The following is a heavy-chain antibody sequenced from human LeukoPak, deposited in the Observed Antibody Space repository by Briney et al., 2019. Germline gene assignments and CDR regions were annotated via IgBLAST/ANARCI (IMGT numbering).Heavy chain of an antibody. V-gene: IGHV3-53*01. J-gene: IGHJ6*02. Sequence: PGGSLRLSCAASGFTVSSKYMSWVRQAPGKGLEWVSVIYSGGSTYYADSVKGRFTISRDNSKNTLYLQMNSLRAEDTAVYYCARDDTVVVPAAMGYYYYGMDVWGQGTTVTVSS. CDR2: IYSGGST. CDR3: ARDDTVVVPAAMGYYYYGMDV. D-gene: IGHD2-2*01. CDR1: GFTVSSKY.